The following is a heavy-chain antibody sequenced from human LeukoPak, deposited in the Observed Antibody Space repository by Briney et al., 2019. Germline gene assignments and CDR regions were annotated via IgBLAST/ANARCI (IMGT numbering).Heavy chain of an antibody. CDR3: ARSVHFGYHDY. D-gene: IGHD3-22*01. CDR1: GFTFSRYV. J-gene: IGHJ4*02. V-gene: IGHV3-23*01. CDR2: ISATGGEI. Sequence: GGSLRLSCAASGFTFSRYVMNWVRQVPGRRPDWVSSISATGGEIFYADSVKGRFTISRDDSKNTVYLQMNSLRTEDTAVYYCARSVHFGYHDYWGQGTLVTVSS.